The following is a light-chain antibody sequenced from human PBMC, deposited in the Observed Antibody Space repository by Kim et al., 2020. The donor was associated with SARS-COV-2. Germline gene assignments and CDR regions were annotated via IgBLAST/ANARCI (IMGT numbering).Light chain of an antibody. Sequence: AAGQQIRMTRHGKTFRTHYSAWYQQKSGQAAVLVVYGKSNRPSGIPDRFSVCSSANTASLIITGAPAGDEADYYCTSRDNSGSNWVFGGGTQLTVL. CDR1: TFRTHY. CDR3: TSRDNSGSNWV. V-gene: IGLV3-19*01. J-gene: IGLJ3*02. CDR2: GKS.